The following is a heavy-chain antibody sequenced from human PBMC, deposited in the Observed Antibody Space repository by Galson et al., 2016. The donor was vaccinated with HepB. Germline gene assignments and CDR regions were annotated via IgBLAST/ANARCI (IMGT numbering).Heavy chain of an antibody. CDR2: GYYIGST. D-gene: IGHD1-1*01. CDR3: ARITNGNTAHDAFDI. J-gene: IGHJ3*02. Sequence: SETLSLTCTVSGDSIDSTSHYWSWLRQPAGKGLEWIGYGYYIGSTTYNPSLKSRVTISVDTSKNQISLNVTSATAADTAMYYCARITNGNTAHDAFDIWGQGTMVTVSS. CDR1: GDSIDSTSHY. V-gene: IGHV4-61*10.